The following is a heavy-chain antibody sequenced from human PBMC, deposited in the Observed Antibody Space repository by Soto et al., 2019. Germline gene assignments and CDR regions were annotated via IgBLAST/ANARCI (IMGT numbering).Heavy chain of an antibody. CDR3: ARDGGDCGYRLIYYYYIGLDV. CDR1: GYDFSSYA. V-gene: IGHV1-3*05. Sequence: QVQLVQSGAEEKQPGASVRLSCKASGYDFSSYAMHWVRQAPGQRLEWMGWINIGSGNTEYSQNFQDRITITRDTSSSTVYMELNSLKSEDTAVYYCARDGGDCGYRLIYYYYIGLDVWGQGTMVTASS. D-gene: IGHD5-12*01. J-gene: IGHJ6*02. CDR2: INIGSGNT.